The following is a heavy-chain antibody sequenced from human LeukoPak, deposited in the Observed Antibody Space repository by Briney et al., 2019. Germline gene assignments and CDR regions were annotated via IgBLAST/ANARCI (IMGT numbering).Heavy chain of an antibody. D-gene: IGHD2-21*01. CDR2: IYSGGNT. Sequence: GGSLRLSCTVSGFTVSSNSMSWGRQAPGKGLEWVSLIYSGGNTLYSDSVKGRFTISRDHYKNTLYLQMNSLSAEDTAVYYCARRAGECAHPYDYWGQGTLVTVSS. CDR3: ARRAGECAHPYDY. V-gene: IGHV3-53*01. CDR1: GFTVSSNS. J-gene: IGHJ4*02.